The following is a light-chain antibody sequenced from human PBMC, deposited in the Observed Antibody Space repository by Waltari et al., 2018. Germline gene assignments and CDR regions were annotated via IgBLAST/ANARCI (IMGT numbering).Light chain of an antibody. CDR3: QSADSSGFVV. V-gene: IGLV3-25*03. CDR2: KDS. J-gene: IGLJ2*01. CDR1: ALPKQY. Sequence: SYELTQPPSVSVSPGQTARITCSGDALPKQYAYWYQQKPGQAPVLVIYKDSERPSGIPERCSGSSSGTTVTLTISGVQAEDEADYYCQSADSSGFVVFGGGTKLTVL.